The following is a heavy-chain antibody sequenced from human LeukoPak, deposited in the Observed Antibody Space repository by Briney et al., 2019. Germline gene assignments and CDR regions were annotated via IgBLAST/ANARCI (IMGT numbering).Heavy chain of an antibody. CDR3: ARLKSTMIVVIDY. V-gene: IGHV3-48*04. CDR2: ISSSSSTI. J-gene: IGHJ4*02. CDR1: GFTFSYYW. D-gene: IGHD3-22*01. Sequence: GGSLRLSCAASGFTFSYYWMHWVRQAPGKGLEWVSYISSSSSTIYYADSVKGRFTISRDNAKNSLYLQMNSLRAEDTAVYYCARLKSTMIVVIDYWGQGTLVTVSS.